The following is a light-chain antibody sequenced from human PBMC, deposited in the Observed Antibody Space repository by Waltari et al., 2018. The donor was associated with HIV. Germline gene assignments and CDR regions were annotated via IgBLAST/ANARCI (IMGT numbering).Light chain of an antibody. CDR3: CSYGGSWSFV. CDR2: DVN. V-gene: IGLV2-11*01. Sequence: HSALTQPRSVSGSPGQSVTISCAGSSSDVGSSGSVSRYHQKSGKAPQLIIYDVNKRPSGVPPRSSGAKSGDTASLTISGLQAEDEGDFYCCSYGGSWSFVFGGGTRVTVL. CDR1: SSDVGSSGS. J-gene: IGLJ2*01.